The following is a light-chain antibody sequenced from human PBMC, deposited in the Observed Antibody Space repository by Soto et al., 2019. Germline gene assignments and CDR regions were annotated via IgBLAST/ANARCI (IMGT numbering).Light chain of an antibody. CDR1: KSDIGVYDF. CDR2: EVV. CDR3: KSYAGSNTYV. V-gene: IGLV2-8*01. J-gene: IGLJ1*01. Sequence: QSVLAQPPSASGSHGQSVTISCTGTKSDIGVYDFVSWYQHNPGKAPRLIIYEVVQRPSGVPDRFSGCKSGNTASLTVSGLQAADEADYCCKSYAGSNTYVFGSGTKVTVL.